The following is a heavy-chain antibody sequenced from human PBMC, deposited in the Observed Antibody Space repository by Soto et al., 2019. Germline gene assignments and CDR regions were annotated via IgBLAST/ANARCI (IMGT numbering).Heavy chain of an antibody. V-gene: IGHV3-15*01. J-gene: IGHJ4*02. D-gene: IGHD3-3*01. CDR1: GFSCSKAR. CDR3: IAPPYYDLGSGYHLDY. CDR2: IKNKTDGGIR. Sequence: SLRLSGAASGFSCSKARLSWVRLNPGKGLEWVGRIKNKTDGGIRDYPAPVRDRFTISRDDSRSTLYLRMNSLKTEDTAVYYCIAPPYYDLGSGYHLDYWRQGSLVAAS.